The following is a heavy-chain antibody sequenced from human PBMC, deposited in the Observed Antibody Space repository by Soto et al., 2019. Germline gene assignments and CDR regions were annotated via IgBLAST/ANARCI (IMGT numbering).Heavy chain of an antibody. CDR3: ANVVSTYYDFWSGGEDP. CDR1: GFTFSSYA. D-gene: IGHD3-3*01. Sequence: GGSLRLSCAASGFTFSSYAMSWVRQAPGKGLEWVSAISGSGGSTYYADSVKGRFTISRDNSKNTLYLQMNSLRAEDTAVYYCANVVSTYYDFWSGGEDPWGQGTLVTVSS. J-gene: IGHJ5*02. CDR2: ISGSGGST. V-gene: IGHV3-23*01.